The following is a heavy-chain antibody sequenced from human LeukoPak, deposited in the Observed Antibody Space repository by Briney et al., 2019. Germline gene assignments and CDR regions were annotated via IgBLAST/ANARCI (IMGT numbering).Heavy chain of an antibody. Sequence: GGSLRLSCAASGFTFSDYYMSWIRQAPGEGLEWVSYISSSGSTIYYADSVKGRFTISRDNAKNSLYLQMNSLRAEDTAVYYCAREYFPDTAMVTVYMDVWGKGTTVTVSS. J-gene: IGHJ6*03. CDR1: GFTFSDYY. V-gene: IGHV3-11*04. D-gene: IGHD5-18*01. CDR3: AREYFPDTAMVTVYMDV. CDR2: ISSSGSTI.